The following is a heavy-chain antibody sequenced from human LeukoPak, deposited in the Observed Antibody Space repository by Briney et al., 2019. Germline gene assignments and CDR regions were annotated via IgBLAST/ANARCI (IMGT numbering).Heavy chain of an antibody. CDR1: GYTFTTYD. CDR2: MNLKSGYT. D-gene: IGHD1-26*01. CDR3: ARVAGSIDY. Sequence: GASVKVSCKASGYTFTTYDINWVRQATGQGLEWMGWMNLKSGYTGYAQEFQGRVTITSDTSTSTVYMELGSLRSDGTAVYYCARVAGSIDYWGQGTLVTVSS. J-gene: IGHJ4*02. V-gene: IGHV1-8*03.